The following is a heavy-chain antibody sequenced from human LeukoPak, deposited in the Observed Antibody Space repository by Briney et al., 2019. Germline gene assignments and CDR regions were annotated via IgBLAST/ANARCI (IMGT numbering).Heavy chain of an antibody. CDR2: ISGSGGTT. CDR3: AKTPFNSGWYYFDY. J-gene: IGHJ4*02. D-gene: IGHD6-19*01. CDR1: RFTFSSYA. Sequence: GSLRLSYAASRFTFSSYAMTWVRQAPGKGLEWVSAISGSGGTTYYADSVKGRFTISRDNSKNTLFLQMNSLRAEDTAEYYCAKTPFNSGWYYFDYWGQGTLVTVSS. V-gene: IGHV3-23*01.